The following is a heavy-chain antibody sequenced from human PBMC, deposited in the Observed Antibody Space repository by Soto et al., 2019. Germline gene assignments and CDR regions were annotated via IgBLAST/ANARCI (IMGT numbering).Heavy chain of an antibody. D-gene: IGHD3-10*01. J-gene: IGHJ6*02. CDR3: ARGQLVWYGDLTPYYRDMDV. CDR2: ISHDGGT. V-gene: IGHV4-34*01. CDR1: GGSFDDFY. Sequence: SETLSLTCAFYGGSFDDFYWSWVRQSPGKGLEWIGEISHDGGTNYSPSLASRISISADTSKNQFSLHLKSVTAADTGLYYCARGQLVWYGDLTPYYRDMDVWGQGTTVTVSS.